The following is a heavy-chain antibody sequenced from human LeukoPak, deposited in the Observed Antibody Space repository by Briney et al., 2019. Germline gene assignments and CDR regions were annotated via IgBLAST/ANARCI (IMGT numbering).Heavy chain of an antibody. J-gene: IGHJ6*03. Sequence: SETLSLTCTVSGGSISSSGYYWGWIRQPPGKGLEWIGSIYYSGSTYYNPSLKSRVTISVDTSKNQFSLKLSSVTAADTAVYYCARAPVTTRDYYYYYMDVWGKGTTVTVSS. V-gene: IGHV4-39*07. CDR1: GGSISSSGYY. CDR3: ARAPVTTRDYYYYYMDV. D-gene: IGHD4-17*01. CDR2: IYYSGST.